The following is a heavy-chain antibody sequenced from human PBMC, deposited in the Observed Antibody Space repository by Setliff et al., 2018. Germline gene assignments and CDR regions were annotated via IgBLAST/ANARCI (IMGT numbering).Heavy chain of an antibody. CDR2: INHSGST. V-gene: IGHV4-34*01. CDR1: GGSFTYYY. J-gene: IGHJ4*02. Sequence: SETLSLTCAASGGSFTYYYWTWIRQPPGKGLEWIGEINHSGSTNYNPSLKSRVTISIDTSKNQFSLNLRSVTAADTAVYYCARGGTYRYFDYWGQGALVTVSS. CDR3: ARGGTYRYFDY.